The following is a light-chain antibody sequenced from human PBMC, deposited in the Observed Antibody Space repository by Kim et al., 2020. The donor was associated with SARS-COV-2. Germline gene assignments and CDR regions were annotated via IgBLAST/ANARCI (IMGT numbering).Light chain of an antibody. J-gene: IGLJ2*01. CDR2: GKN. CDR3: TSRDAGGNNLV. CDR1: SLRSYY. Sequence: SSELTQDPAVSVALGQTVRITCQGDSLRSYYASWYQQKPGQAPVLVIYGKNNRPSGIPDRFSGSSSGNTASLTITGAQAEDEADYYFTSRDAGGNNLVFG. V-gene: IGLV3-19*01.